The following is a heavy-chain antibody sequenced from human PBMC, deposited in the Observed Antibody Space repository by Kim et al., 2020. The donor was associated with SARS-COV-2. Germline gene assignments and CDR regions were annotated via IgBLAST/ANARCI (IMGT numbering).Heavy chain of an antibody. Sequence: VKARFTISRDNSENTLYLQMNSLGAENTAVYYCAKDGRGMVRRASTFDYWGQGTLVTVSS. V-gene: IGHV3-23*01. D-gene: IGHD3-10*01. J-gene: IGHJ4*02. CDR3: AKDGRGMVRRASTFDY.